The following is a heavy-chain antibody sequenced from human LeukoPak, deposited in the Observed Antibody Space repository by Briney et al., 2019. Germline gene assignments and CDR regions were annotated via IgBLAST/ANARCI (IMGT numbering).Heavy chain of an antibody. Sequence: PGGSLRLSCAASGFTFSTYGITWVRQAPGKGLEWVSTISGRGGSTYYADSVKGRFTISRDNSKNTLYLQMNSLRAEDTAVYYCANTSPGYSYGFFDYWGQGTLVTVSS. CDR3: ANTSPGYSYGFFDY. J-gene: IGHJ4*02. CDR2: ISGRGGST. CDR1: GFTFSTYG. V-gene: IGHV3-23*01. D-gene: IGHD5-18*01.